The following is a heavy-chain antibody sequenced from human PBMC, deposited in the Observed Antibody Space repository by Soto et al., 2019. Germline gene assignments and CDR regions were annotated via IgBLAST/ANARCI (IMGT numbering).Heavy chain of an antibody. CDR1: GFTFDDYA. D-gene: IGHD3-22*01. CDR2: ISWDGGST. J-gene: IGHJ4*01. CDR3: AKDHDYYDSSGLGFLDY. V-gene: IGHV3-43D*04. Sequence: GGSLRLSCAASGFTFDDYAMHWVRQAPGKGLEWVSLISWDGGSTYYADSVRGRFTISRDNSKNSLYLQMNSLRAEDTALYYCAKDHDYYDSSGLGFLDYWGQGTLGTVSS.